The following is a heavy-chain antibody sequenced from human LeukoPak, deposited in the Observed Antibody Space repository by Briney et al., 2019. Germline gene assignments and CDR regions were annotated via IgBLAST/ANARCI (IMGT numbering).Heavy chain of an antibody. D-gene: IGHD3-22*01. J-gene: IGHJ3*02. CDR1: GGTFSIYA. V-gene: IGHV1-69*11. CDR3: ATRTYHYDSSGSAFDI. Sequence: ASVKVSCKASGGTFSIYAMSCVRQAPGQGLECMGRIIPILGQTNYAQKFQGRVTIAADESTSTAYMELSSLRSEDTAVYYCATRTYHYDSSGSAFDIWGQGTMVTVSS. CDR2: IIPILGQT.